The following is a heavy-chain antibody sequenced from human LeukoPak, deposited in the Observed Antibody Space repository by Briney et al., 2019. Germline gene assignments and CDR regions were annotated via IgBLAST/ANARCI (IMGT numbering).Heavy chain of an antibody. D-gene: IGHD3-22*01. CDR3: AKRSRDSSGYFDY. CDR2: ISYDGSNK. J-gene: IGHJ4*02. V-gene: IGHV3-30*18. CDR1: GFTFSSYG. Sequence: GRSLRLSCAASGFTFSSYGVHWVRQAPGKGLEWVAVISYDGSNKYYADSVKGRFIISRDNSKNTLYLQMNSLRAEDTAVYYCAKRSRDSSGYFDYWGQGSLVTVSS.